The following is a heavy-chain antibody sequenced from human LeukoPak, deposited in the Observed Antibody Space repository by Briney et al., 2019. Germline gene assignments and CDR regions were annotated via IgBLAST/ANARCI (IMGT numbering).Heavy chain of an antibody. D-gene: IGHD3-9*01. CDR1: GGSISSYY. CDR3: ARDYDILTGYWAFDY. V-gene: IGHV4-59*12. Sequence: PSETLSLTCTVSGGSISSYYWSWIRQPPGKGLEWIGYIYYSGSTNYNPSLKSRVTISVDTSKNQFSLKLSSVTAADTAVYYCARDYDILTGYWAFDYWGQGTLVTVSS. CDR2: IYYSGST. J-gene: IGHJ4*02.